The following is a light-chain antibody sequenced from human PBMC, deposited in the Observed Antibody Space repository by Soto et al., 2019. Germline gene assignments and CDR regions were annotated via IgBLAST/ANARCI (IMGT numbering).Light chain of an antibody. CDR3: QQSYTTPHT. Sequence: DIQMTQSPSSLSASVGDRVTITCRASQRIANYLNWYQQRPGKAPKLLICSASTLQSAVPSRFSGSVSGTDFTLSISTLQPEDFATEYCQQSYTTPHTFGQGTKLEIK. CDR2: SAS. J-gene: IGKJ2*01. V-gene: IGKV1-39*01. CDR1: QRIANY.